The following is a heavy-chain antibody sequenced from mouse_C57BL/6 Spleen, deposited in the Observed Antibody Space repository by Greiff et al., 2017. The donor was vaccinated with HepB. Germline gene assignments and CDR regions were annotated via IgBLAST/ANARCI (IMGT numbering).Heavy chain of an antibody. V-gene: IGHV1-55*01. CDR1: GYTFTSYW. Sequence: VQLQQSGAELVKPGASVKMSCKASGYTFTSYWITWVKQRPGQGLEWIGDIYPGSGSTNYNEKFKSKATLTVDTSSSTAYMQLSSLTSEDSAVYYCARRYGNYEGYFDYWGQGTTLTVSS. CDR2: IYPGSGST. D-gene: IGHD2-1*01. J-gene: IGHJ2*01. CDR3: ARRYGNYEGYFDY.